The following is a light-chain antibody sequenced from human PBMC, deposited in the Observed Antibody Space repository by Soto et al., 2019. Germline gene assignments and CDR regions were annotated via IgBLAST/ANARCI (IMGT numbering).Light chain of an antibody. CDR1: SSNIGANYG. CDR2: GNS. Sequence: QYVLTQPPSVSGAQGQRVTISCTGSSSNIGANYGVHWYQHLPGTAPKLLIYGNSYRPSGVPDRFSGSKSGTSASLAITRLQAQGEADYYCQSYDSSLSCVVFGGGTKGTVL. CDR3: QSYDSSLSCVV. J-gene: IGLJ2*01. V-gene: IGLV1-40*01.